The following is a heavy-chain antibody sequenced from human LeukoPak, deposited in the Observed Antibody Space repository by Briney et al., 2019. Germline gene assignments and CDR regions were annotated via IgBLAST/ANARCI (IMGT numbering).Heavy chain of an antibody. D-gene: IGHD2-15*01. J-gene: IGHJ5*02. V-gene: IGHV3-7*01. CDR3: ARGGYCGGGSCYPAHLNS. CDR1: GFTFSTYW. CDR2: INQDGSEM. Sequence: PGGSLRPSCAASGFTFSTYWMTWVRQAPGKGLEWVANINQDGSEMYYVDSVKGRFTISRDNAKNSLYLQMNSLRAEDTAVYYCARGGYCGGGSCYPAHLNSWGQGTLVTVSS.